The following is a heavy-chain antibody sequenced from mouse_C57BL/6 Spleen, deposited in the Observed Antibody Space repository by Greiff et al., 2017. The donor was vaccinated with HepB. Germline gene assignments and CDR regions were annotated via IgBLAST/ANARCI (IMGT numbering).Heavy chain of an antibody. CDR2: ISGGGGNT. J-gene: IGHJ4*01. CDR1: GFTFSSYT. D-gene: IGHD2-4*01. V-gene: IGHV5-9*01. Sequence: DVQLVESGGGLVKPGGSLKLSCAASGFTFSSYTMSWVRQTPEKRLEWVATISGGGGNTYYPDSVKGRFTISRDNAKNTLYLQMSSLRSDDTALYYCARHLIYYDYDGGYYYAMDYWGQGTSVTVSS. CDR3: ARHLIYYDYDGGYYYAMDY.